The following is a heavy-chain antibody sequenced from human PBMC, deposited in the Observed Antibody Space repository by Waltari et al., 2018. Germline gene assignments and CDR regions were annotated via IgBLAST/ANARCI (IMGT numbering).Heavy chain of an antibody. D-gene: IGHD1-26*01. CDR1: GYTFTGYY. CDR3: ARDLFLVGHTGVVDP. J-gene: IGHJ5*02. V-gene: IGHV1-2*02. Sequence: QVQLVQSGAEVKKPGASVKVSCKASGYTFTGYYIHWVRQAPGQGLEWMGWINPNSGVTNYARKFQGRVTMTRDTSISTAYMELSSLRSDDTALYYCARDLFLVGHTGVVDPWGQGTLVTVSS. CDR2: INPNSGVT.